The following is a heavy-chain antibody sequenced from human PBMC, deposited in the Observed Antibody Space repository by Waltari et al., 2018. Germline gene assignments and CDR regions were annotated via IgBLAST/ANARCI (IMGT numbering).Heavy chain of an antibody. D-gene: IGHD3-10*01. V-gene: IGHV4-39*01. J-gene: IGHJ5*02. CDR2: IYYSGST. Sequence: QLQLQELGPGLVKPSETLSLTCTVSGGSISSSSYYWGWIRQPPGKGLEWIGSIYYSGSTYYNPSLKSRVTISVDTSKNQFSLKLSSVTAADTAVYYCARRLLSWFDPWGQGTLVTVSS. CDR3: ARRLLSWFDP. CDR1: GGSISSSSYY.